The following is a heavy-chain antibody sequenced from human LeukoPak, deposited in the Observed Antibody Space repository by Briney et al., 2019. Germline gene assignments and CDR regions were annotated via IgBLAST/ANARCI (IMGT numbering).Heavy chain of an antibody. D-gene: IGHD6-19*01. CDR2: IYPGDSET. V-gene: IGHV5-51*01. J-gene: IGHJ4*02. CDR3: AGHVGMAGSNLDY. Sequence: GESLKISCKGSEYSFTNFWIGWVRQMPGKGLEWMGIIYPGDSETKYSPSFQGQVTISVDKSISTAYLQWSSLKASDTAIYYCAGHVGMAGSNLDYWGQGTLVTVSS. CDR1: EYSFTNFW.